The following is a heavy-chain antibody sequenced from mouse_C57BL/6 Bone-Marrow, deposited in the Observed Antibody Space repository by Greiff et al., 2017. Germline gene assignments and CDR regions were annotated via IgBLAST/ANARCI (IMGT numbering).Heavy chain of an antibody. CDR3: ARVGDGFAY. CDR1: GYTFTSYW. D-gene: IGHD1-2*01. J-gene: IGHJ3*01. CDR2: IDPSDSYT. Sequence: VQLQQPGAELVRPGTSVKLSCKASGYTFTSYWMHWVKQRPGQGLEWIGVIDPSDSYTNYNQKFKGKATLTVDTSSSTAYMQLSSLTSEDSAVYYYARVGDGFAYWGQGTLVTVSA. V-gene: IGHV1-59*01.